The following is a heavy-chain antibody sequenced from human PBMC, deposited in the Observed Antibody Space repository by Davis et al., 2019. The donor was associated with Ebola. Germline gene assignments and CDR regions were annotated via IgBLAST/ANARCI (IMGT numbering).Heavy chain of an antibody. V-gene: IGHV3-21*05. J-gene: IGHJ4*02. CDR1: GFTFSSYI. D-gene: IGHD4-23*01. Sequence: GESLKISCAASGFTFSSYIMNWVRQAPGKGPEWVSSISSSASYKNYADSVKGRFTISRDDAKKSLYLQMDSLRAEDTAVYYCAQQLGDYGGNALRYWGQGTLVTVSS. CDR3: AQQLGDYGGNALRY. CDR2: ISSSASYK.